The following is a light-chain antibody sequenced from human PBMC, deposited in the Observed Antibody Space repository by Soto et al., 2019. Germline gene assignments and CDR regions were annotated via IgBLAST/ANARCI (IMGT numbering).Light chain of an antibody. CDR3: SSYAGSNNVV. J-gene: IGLJ2*01. CDR2: EVS. CDR1: SGDVGVNNY. Sequence: QSALTQPTSASGSPRQSVTISCTGTSGDVGVNNYGSWYQQYPGKTPKLMIYEVSKLPSGVPDRFSGSKSGNTSSLSVAGLQAEDEADYYCSSYAGSNNVVFGGGTKLTVL. V-gene: IGLV2-8*01.